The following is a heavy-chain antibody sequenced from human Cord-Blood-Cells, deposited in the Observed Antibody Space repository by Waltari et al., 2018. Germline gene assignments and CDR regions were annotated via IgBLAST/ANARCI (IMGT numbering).Heavy chain of an antibody. CDR2: INHSGST. CDR3: ARLYYFDY. V-gene: IGHV4-34*01. CDR1: GASLSDYY. J-gene: IGHJ4*02. Sequence: QVWPLQWCDGMLKPSGTLSLTCAVYGASLSDYYWSWIRQPPGKGLEWIGEINHSGSTNYNPSLKSRVTISVDTSKNQFSLKLSSVTAADTAVYYCARLYYFDYWGQGTLVTVSS.